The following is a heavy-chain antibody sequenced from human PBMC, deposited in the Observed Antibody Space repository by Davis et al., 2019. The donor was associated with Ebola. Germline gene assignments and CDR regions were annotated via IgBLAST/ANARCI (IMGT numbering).Heavy chain of an antibody. Sequence: SETLSLTCAVYGESFSGFYWSWIRQPPGQGPEWIGEINHWGSTNYNPSLKSRVTISVDTSKNQFSLKLSSVTAADTAVYYCARLTRLSMTTVKTGWFDPWGQGTLVTVSS. J-gene: IGHJ5*02. V-gene: IGHV4-34*01. CDR3: ARLTRLSMTTVKTGWFDP. CDR1: GESFSGFY. D-gene: IGHD4-17*01. CDR2: INHWGST.